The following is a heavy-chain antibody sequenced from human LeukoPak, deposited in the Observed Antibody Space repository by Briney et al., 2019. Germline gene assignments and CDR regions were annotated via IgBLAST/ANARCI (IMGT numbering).Heavy chain of an antibody. CDR2: IRQDGNKI. CDR3: ASRDGSQPEAFDI. V-gene: IGHV3-7*01. J-gene: IGHJ3*02. Sequence: GGSLRLSCAASGFIFSTYWMSWVRQAPGKGLEWVANIRQDGNKIYYVDSVKGRFTISRDNAKNSLYLQMNSLRAEDTAVYYCASRDGSQPEAFDIWGQGTMVTVSS. CDR1: GFIFSTYW. D-gene: IGHD1-14*01.